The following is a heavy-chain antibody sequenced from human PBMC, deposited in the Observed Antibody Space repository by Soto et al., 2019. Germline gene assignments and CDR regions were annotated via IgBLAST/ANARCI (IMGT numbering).Heavy chain of an antibody. CDR2: IDNDGSGT. CDR1: GIIFTNYW. V-gene: IGHV3-74*01. Sequence: EVQLVESGGGLVQPGGSLRLSCAASGIIFTNYWMHWVRQAPGKGLVWVSRIDNDGSGTSYADSVKGRFTISRDNAKNTVYLQMNSLRAEDTAVYYWTNGFEYWGQGSLVTVSS. J-gene: IGHJ4*02. CDR3: TNGFEY.